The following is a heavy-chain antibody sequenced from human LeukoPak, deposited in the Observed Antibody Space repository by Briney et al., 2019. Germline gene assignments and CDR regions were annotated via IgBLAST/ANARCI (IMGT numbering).Heavy chain of an antibody. CDR2: ISGSSNTR. Sequence: GSLRLSCATSGVTFSSYSMNWVRQAPGKGLEWVSHISGSSNTRYYADSVKGRFTISRDNAKNSLYLQMDSLRDEDTAVYYCASGGSVFGRVILYYFDYWGQGSLVTVSS. CDR3: ASGGSVFGRVILYYFDY. V-gene: IGHV3-48*02. CDR1: GVTFSSYS. J-gene: IGHJ4*02. D-gene: IGHD3-3*01.